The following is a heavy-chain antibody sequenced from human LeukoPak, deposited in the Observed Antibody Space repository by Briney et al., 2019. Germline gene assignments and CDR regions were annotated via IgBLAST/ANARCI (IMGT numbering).Heavy chain of an antibody. CDR1: GYTFTGYY. J-gene: IGHJ4*02. Sequence: ASVKVSCKASGYTFTGYYMHWVRQAPVQGLEWMGWIKPNSGDTKYAQKFQGRVTMTRDTSISTAYMELSRLRSDDTAVYYCATQRGSYLWGTDFDYWGQGTLVTVSS. V-gene: IGHV1-2*02. CDR2: IKPNSGDT. D-gene: IGHD3-16*01. CDR3: ATQRGSYLWGTDFDY.